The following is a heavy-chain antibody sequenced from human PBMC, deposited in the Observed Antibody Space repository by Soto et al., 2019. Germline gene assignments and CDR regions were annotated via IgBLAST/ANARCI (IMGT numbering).Heavy chain of an antibody. Sequence: QVQLVESGGGVVQPGRSLRLSCAASGFTFSSYAMHWVRQAPGKGLEWVAVISYDGSNKYYADSVKGRFTISRDNSKNSLYLQMNRLRAEDTAVYYCARDGEFRYSYGTYYFDYWGQGTLVTVSS. D-gene: IGHD5-18*01. J-gene: IGHJ4*02. CDR1: GFTFSSYA. CDR3: ARDGEFRYSYGTYYFDY. V-gene: IGHV3-30-3*01. CDR2: ISYDGSNK.